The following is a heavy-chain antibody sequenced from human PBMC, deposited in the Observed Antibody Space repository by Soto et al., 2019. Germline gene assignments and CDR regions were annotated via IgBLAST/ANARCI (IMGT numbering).Heavy chain of an antibody. CDR1: GGTFSSYA. D-gene: IGHD3-22*01. CDR3: ARNAMIVVVTPPDWYFDL. Sequence: QVQLVQSGAEVKKPGSSVKVSCNASGGTFSSYAISWVRQAPGQGLEWMGGIIPIFGTANYAQKFQGRVTITADESTSPAYMELSSLRSEDTAVYYCARNAMIVVVTPPDWYFDLWGRGTLVTVSS. J-gene: IGHJ2*01. V-gene: IGHV1-69*12. CDR2: IIPIFGTA.